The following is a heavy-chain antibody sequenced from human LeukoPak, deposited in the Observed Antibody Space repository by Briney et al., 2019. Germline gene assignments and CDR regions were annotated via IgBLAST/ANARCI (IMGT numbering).Heavy chain of an antibody. D-gene: IGHD5-12*01. CDR3: AKGSWVDIGSYYYYYYMDV. CDR2: VNGDGTTT. CDR1: GFTFSNYW. J-gene: IGHJ6*03. Sequence: PGGSLRLSCTASGFTFSNYWMHWVRQAPGKGLVWVSNVNGDGTTTNHADSVKGRFTISRDNSKNTLYLQMNSLRAEDTAVYYCAKGSWVDIGSYYYYYYMDVWGKGTTVTVSS. V-gene: IGHV3-74*01.